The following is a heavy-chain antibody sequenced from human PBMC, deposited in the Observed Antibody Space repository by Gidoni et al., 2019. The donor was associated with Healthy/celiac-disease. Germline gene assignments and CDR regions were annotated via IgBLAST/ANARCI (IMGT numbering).Heavy chain of an antibody. V-gene: IGHV1-2*02. CDR3: ARGRYYYDSSGQTTDAFDI. CDR2: INPNSGGT. J-gene: IGHJ3*02. Sequence: QVQLVQSGAEVKKPGASVKVSCKSSGYTFTGYYMHWVRQAPGQGLEWMGWINPNSGGTNYEQKLQGRVTMTRDTSISTAYMELSRLRSDDTAVYYCARGRYYYDSSGQTTDAFDIWGQGTMVTVSS. CDR1: GYTFTGYY. D-gene: IGHD3-22*01.